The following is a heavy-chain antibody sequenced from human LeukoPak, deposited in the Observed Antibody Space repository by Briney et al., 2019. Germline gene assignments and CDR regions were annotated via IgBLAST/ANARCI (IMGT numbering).Heavy chain of an antibody. D-gene: IGHD6-19*01. CDR1: GFTFTRYW. Sequence: PGGSLRLSCAASGFTFTRYWMSWVRQAPGKGLEWVANIKQDGSEKYYVDSAKGRFTISRDNTKNSLYLQMNSLRAEDTAVYYCARDGIAVISTGSMDYWGQGTLVTVSS. CDR2: IKQDGSEK. V-gene: IGHV3-7*01. CDR3: ARDGIAVISTGSMDY. J-gene: IGHJ4*02.